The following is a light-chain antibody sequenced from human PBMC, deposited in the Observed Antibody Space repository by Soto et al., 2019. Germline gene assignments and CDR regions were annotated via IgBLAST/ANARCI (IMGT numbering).Light chain of an antibody. CDR3: QQYGSSPLT. J-gene: IGKJ4*01. CDR2: GAS. V-gene: IGKV3-20*01. Sequence: VLTQSPATLSLSPGERATLSCRASQSVSSSYLAWYQQKPGQAPRLLIYGASSRATGIPDRFSGSGSGTDFTLTISRLEPEDFAVYYRQQYGSSPLTFGGGTKVDIK. CDR1: QSVSSSY.